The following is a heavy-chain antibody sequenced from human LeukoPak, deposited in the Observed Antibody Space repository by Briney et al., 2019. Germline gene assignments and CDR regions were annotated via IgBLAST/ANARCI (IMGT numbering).Heavy chain of an antibody. CDR1: GFTFSSYS. V-gene: IGHV3-21*01. Sequence: GGSLRLSCAASGFTFSSYSMNWVRQAPGKGLEWVSSISSSSSYIYYADSVKGRFTISRDNAKNSLYLQVNSLRAEDTAVYYCARSMVRGVIIDYWGQGTLVTVSS. CDR3: ARSMVRGVIIDY. CDR2: ISSSSSYI. D-gene: IGHD3-10*01. J-gene: IGHJ4*02.